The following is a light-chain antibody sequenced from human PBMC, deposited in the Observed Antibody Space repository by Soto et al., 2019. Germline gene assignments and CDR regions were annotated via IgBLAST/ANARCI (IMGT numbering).Light chain of an antibody. CDR1: SSDVSGYNY. V-gene: IGLV2-14*01. CDR3: TSYTSSSTSV. J-gene: IGLJ1*01. Sequence: QSALTQPASVSGSPGQSITISCTGTSSDVSGYNYVSWYQQHPGKAPKLMIYDVSYRPSGVSNRFSGSKSGNTASLTISGLQAEDEADYYCTSYTSSSTSVFGTGTKLTVL. CDR2: DVS.